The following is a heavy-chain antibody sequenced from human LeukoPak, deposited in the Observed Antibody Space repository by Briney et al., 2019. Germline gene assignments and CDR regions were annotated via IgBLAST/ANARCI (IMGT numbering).Heavy chain of an antibody. CDR3: ARDGGGYNYGYSHFDY. Sequence: QPGGSLRLSCAASGFTVSSNYMSWIRQAPGKGLERVSVIYGGGRTYYADSVKGRFTISRDNSKNTLYLQMNSLRAEDTAVYYCARDGGGYNYGYSHFDYWGQGTLVTVSS. V-gene: IGHV3-66*01. J-gene: IGHJ4*02. CDR2: IYGGGRT. D-gene: IGHD5-18*01. CDR1: GFTVSSNY.